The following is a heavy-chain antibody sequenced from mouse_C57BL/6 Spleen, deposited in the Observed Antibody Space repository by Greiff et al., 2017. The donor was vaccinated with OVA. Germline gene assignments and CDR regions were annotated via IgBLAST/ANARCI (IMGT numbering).Heavy chain of an antibody. CDR3: ASGAQGYAMDY. CDR1: GYTFTDYY. CDR2: IYPGSGNT. V-gene: IGHV1-76*01. J-gene: IGHJ4*01. D-gene: IGHD3-1*01. Sequence: VMLVESGAELVRPGASVKLSCKASGYTFTDYYINWVKQRPGQGLEWIARIYPGSGNTYYNEKFKGKATLTAEKSSSTAYMQLSSLTSEDSAVYFCASGAQGYAMDYWGQGTSVTVSS.